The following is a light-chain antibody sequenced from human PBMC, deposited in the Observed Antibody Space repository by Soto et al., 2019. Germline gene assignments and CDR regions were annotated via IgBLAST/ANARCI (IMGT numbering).Light chain of an antibody. Sequence: IALTQSARTLSLSQEESATVSCRASQSVSSSYLAWYQQKPGQAPRLLIYDASSRATGIPDRFSGSGSGTDFTLTFYSLEPEDSAVYFCQHDGTTSATFGQGTKVDIK. CDR1: QSVSSSY. J-gene: IGKJ1*01. V-gene: IGKV3-20*01. CDR2: DAS. CDR3: QHDGTTSAT.